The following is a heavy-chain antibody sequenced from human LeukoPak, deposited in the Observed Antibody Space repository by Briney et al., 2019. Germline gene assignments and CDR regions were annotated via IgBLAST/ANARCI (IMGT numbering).Heavy chain of an antibody. CDR2: INYMEST. CDR3: ARGVTAAASS. Sequence: SETLSLTCTVSGDSITTYYWSWIRQPPGKGLEWIGYINYMESTNYNPSLKNRVSISADISKTQFTLRLRSVTAADTAVYFCARGVTAAASSWGQGTLVTVSS. CDR1: GDSITTYY. J-gene: IGHJ5*02. V-gene: IGHV4-59*01. D-gene: IGHD6-13*01.